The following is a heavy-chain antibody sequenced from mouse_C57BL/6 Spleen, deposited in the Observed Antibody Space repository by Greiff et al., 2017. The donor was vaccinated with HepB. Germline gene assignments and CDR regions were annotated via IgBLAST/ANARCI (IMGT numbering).Heavy chain of an antibody. V-gene: IGHV5-17*01. D-gene: IGHD6-1*01. CDR1: GFTFSDYG. CDR3: ASSRDAMDY. CDR2: ISSGSSTI. Sequence: EVKLMESGGGLVKPGGSLKLSCAASGFTFSDYGMHWVRQAPEKGLEWVAYISSGSSTIYYADTVKGRFTISRDNAKNTLFLQMTSLRSEDTAMYYCASSRDAMDYWGKGTSVTVSS. J-gene: IGHJ4*01.